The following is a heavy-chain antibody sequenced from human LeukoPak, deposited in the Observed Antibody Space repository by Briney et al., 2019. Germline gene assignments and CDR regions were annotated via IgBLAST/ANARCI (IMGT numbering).Heavy chain of an antibody. J-gene: IGHJ4*02. D-gene: IGHD6-19*01. CDR1: GYSFTSYW. CDR3: ARHSAGIVVAGK. Sequence: GESMRISCKGSGYSFTSYWISWVRQMPGKGLEWMGRIDPSDSYTNYSQSFQGHVTISADKSISTVYLQWSSLKASDTAMYYCARHSAGIVVAGKWGQGTLVTVSS. V-gene: IGHV5-10-1*01. CDR2: IDPSDSYT.